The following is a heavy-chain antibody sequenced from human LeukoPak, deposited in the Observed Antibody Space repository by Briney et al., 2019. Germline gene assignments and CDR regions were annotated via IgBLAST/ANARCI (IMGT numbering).Heavy chain of an antibody. J-gene: IGHJ4*02. Sequence: GGSLRLSCAASGFTFSSYAMHWVRQAPGKGLEWVAVISYDGSNKYYADSVKGRFTISRDNSKNTLYLQMNSLRAEDTAVYYCARSAVAGTVIDYWGQGTLVTVSS. CDR3: ARSAVAGTVIDY. CDR2: ISYDGSNK. CDR1: GFTFSSYA. D-gene: IGHD6-19*01. V-gene: IGHV3-30-3*01.